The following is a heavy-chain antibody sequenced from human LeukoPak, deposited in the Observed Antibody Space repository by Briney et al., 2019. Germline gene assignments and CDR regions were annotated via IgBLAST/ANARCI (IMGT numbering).Heavy chain of an antibody. CDR2: ISSSSSYI. D-gene: IGHD3-22*01. CDR3: ARANDEWLLLGGCDY. CDR1: GFTFSSYS. V-gene: IGHV3-21*01. Sequence: GGSLRLSCAASGFTFSSYSMNWVRQAPGKGLEWVSSISSSSSYIYYADSVKGRFTISRDNAKNSLYLQMNSLRAEDTAVYYCARANDEWLLLGGCDYWGQGTLVTVSS. J-gene: IGHJ4*02.